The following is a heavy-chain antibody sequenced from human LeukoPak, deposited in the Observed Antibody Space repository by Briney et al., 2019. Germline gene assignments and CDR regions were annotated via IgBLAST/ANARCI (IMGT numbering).Heavy chain of an antibody. J-gene: IGHJ3*01. CDR3: AKGKVNHNGAFDV. D-gene: IGHD2-8*01. Sequence: PGGSLRLSCAASGFTFSSYAMGWVRQAPGKGLEWVSGISDSGGRTYYADSVKGRFTISRDLSKKTLSLQMDSLRAEDTAVYFCAKGKVNHNGAFDVWGQGTLVTVSS. V-gene: IGHV3-23*01. CDR1: GFTFSSYA. CDR2: ISDSGGRT.